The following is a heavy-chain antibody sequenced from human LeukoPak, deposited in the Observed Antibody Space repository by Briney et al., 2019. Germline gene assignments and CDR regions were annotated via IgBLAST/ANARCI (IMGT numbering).Heavy chain of an antibody. CDR3: ARDYYGSGSVLDY. CDR1: GFTFSSYS. J-gene: IGHJ4*02. D-gene: IGHD3-10*01. V-gene: IGHV3-21*01. Sequence: GGSLRLSCAASGFTFSSYSTNWVRQAPGKGLEWVSSISSSSSYIYYADSVKGRFTISRDNAKNSLYLQMNSLRAEDTAVYYCARDYYGSGSVLDYWGQGTLVTVSS. CDR2: ISSSSSYI.